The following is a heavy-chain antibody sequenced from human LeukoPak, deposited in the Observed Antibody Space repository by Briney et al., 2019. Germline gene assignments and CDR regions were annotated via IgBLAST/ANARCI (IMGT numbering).Heavy chain of an antibody. V-gene: IGHV6-1*01. CDR1: GDSFSSNSAA. Sequence: SQTLSLTCAISGDSFSSNSAAWIWIRQSPSRGLEWLGRTYYRSKWYTEYAVSVKSRITINPDTSKNQFSLLLSSVNPEDTAVYYCARLGSGSNYWGQGTLVTVSS. D-gene: IGHD3-10*01. J-gene: IGHJ4*02. CDR3: ARLGSGSNY. CDR2: TYYRSKWYT.